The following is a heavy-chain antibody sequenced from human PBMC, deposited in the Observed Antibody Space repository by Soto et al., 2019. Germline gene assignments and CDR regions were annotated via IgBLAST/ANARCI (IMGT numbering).Heavy chain of an antibody. CDR3: ARGGWYVDY. J-gene: IGHJ4*02. Sequence: SETLSLTCTVSGGSMSSNYWSWIRQPPGKGLEWIGYIYYSGSTNYNPSLKSRVTISVDTSKNQFSLKLTSVTAADTAVYFCARGGWYVDYWGQGTLVTVSS. V-gene: IGHV4-59*01. D-gene: IGHD6-19*01. CDR2: IYYSGST. CDR1: GGSMSSNY.